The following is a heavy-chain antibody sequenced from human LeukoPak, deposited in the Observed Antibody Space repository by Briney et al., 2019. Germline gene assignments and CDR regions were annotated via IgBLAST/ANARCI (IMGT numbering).Heavy chain of an antibody. V-gene: IGHV4-59*01. CDR3: ARSISSGWPPMTYYFDY. J-gene: IGHJ4*02. CDR1: GGSISSYY. Sequence: PSETLSLTCTVSGGSISSYYWSWIRQPLGKGLELIAYIYNSGSTNYNPSLKSRVTILVDTSKNQFSLKLSSVTAADTAVYYCARSISSGWPPMTYYFDYWGQGTLVTVSS. CDR2: IYNSGST. D-gene: IGHD6-19*01.